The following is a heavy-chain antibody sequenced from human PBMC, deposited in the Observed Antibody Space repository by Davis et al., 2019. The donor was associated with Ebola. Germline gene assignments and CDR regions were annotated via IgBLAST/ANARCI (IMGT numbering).Heavy chain of an antibody. CDR2: IYHSGST. CDR1: GGSISSSNW. V-gene: IGHV4-4*02. D-gene: IGHD1-7*01. Sequence: MPSETLSLTCAVSGGSISSSNWWSWVRQPPGKGLEWIGEIYHSGSTNYNPSLKSRVTISVDKSKNQFSLKLSSVTAADTAVYYCARLNWNYGYYYYYYGMDVWGQGTTVTVSS. J-gene: IGHJ6*02. CDR3: ARLNWNYGYYYYYYGMDV.